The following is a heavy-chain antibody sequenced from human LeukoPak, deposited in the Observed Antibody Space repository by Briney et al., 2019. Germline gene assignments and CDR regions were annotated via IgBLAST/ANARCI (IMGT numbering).Heavy chain of an antibody. CDR2: ISSFNGKT. Sequence: ASVKVSCKTSGYTFTSYGINWVRQAPGQGLEWMGWISSFNGKTNYAQKLQGRVTITADKSTSTAYMELSSLRSEDTAVYYCASSIADYGDYDQYYFDYWGQGTLVTVSS. V-gene: IGHV1-18*01. J-gene: IGHJ4*02. CDR3: ASSIADYGDYDQYYFDY. CDR1: GYTFTSYG. D-gene: IGHD4-17*01.